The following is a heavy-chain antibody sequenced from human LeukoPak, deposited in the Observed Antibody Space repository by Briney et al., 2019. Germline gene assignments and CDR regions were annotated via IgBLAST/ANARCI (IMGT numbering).Heavy chain of an antibody. D-gene: IGHD1-7*01. V-gene: IGHV1-18*01. Sequence: ASVKVSCKASGYTFTIYGISWVRQAPGQGPEWMGWVSPYSGRTYYAQKIQGRVTMTTDTFTSTVYMELRSLKFDDTAVYYCAREGDGTTSPLYYDYWGQGTLVTVSS. J-gene: IGHJ4*02. CDR3: AREGDGTTSPLYYDY. CDR1: GYTFTIYG. CDR2: VSPYSGRT.